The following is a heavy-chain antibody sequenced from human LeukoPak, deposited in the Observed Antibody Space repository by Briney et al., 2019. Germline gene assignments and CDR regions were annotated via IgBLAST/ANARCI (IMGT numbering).Heavy chain of an antibody. CDR1: GFTFSSYA. V-gene: IGHV3-23*01. CDR3: AKEGDDSSGYYPRAFDI. Sequence: GGSLRLSCAASGFTFSSYAMSWVRQAPGKGLEWVSAISGSGGSTYYADSVKGRFTISRDNSKNTLYLQMNSLRAEDTAVHYCAKEGDDSSGYYPRAFDIWGQGTMVTVSS. D-gene: IGHD3-22*01. J-gene: IGHJ3*02. CDR2: ISGSGGST.